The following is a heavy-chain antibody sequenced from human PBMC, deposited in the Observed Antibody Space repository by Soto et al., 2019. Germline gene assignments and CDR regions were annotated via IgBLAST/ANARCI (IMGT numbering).Heavy chain of an antibody. V-gene: IGHV5-51*01. CDR2: IYPGDSDK. J-gene: IGHJ5*02. D-gene: IGHD3-22*01. CDR1: GYSFTRYW. Sequence: GESLKISCKGSGYSFTRYWIGWVRQQPVKGLEWMGIIYPGDSDKRYSPSFQGQVTISADKSISTAYLQWSSLKASDTAMYYCARRDSSGYWFDPWGQGTLVTVSS. CDR3: ARRDSSGYWFDP.